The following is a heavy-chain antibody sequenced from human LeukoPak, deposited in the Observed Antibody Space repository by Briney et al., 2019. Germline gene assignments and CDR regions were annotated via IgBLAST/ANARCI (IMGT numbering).Heavy chain of an antibody. CDR3: ARGRGYYDSSGYYSHATFDY. Sequence: PSETLSLTCTVSGVSISSSNSYWGWIRQPPGKGLEWIGSIYYSGNTYYNASLKSQVSISIDTSKNQFSLKLSSVTAADTAVYYCARGRGYYDSSGYYSHATFDYWGQGTLVTVSS. J-gene: IGHJ4*02. D-gene: IGHD3-22*01. CDR1: GVSISSSNSY. V-gene: IGHV4-39*01. CDR2: IYYSGNT.